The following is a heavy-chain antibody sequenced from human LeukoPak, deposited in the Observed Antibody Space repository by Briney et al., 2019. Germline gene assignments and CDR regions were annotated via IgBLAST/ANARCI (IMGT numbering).Heavy chain of an antibody. CDR3: ARDRGAIYYYYGMDV. D-gene: IGHD1-26*01. CDR2: IYYSGTT. J-gene: IGHJ6*02. Sequence: SETLSPTCTVSGGSISSYYWNWVRQPPGKGLEWIGYIYYSGTTNYNPSLKSRVTISVDTSKKQFSLKLSSVTAADTAVYYCARDRGAIYYYYGMDVWGQGTTVTVSS. V-gene: IGHV4-59*01. CDR1: GGSISSYY.